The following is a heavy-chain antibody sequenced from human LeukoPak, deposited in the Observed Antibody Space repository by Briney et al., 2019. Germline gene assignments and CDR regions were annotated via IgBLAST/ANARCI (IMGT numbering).Heavy chain of an antibody. CDR3: AKSPIVVVPAALISDWFDP. V-gene: IGHV3-30*02. CDR1: GFTFSSYA. D-gene: IGHD2-2*01. Sequence: GGSLRLSCAASGFTFSSYAMSWVRQAPGKGLEWVAFIRYDGSKKYYADSVKGRFTISRDNSKNTLYLQMNSLRAEDTAVYYCAKSPIVVVPAALISDWFDPWGQGTLVTVSS. CDR2: IRYDGSKK. J-gene: IGHJ5*02.